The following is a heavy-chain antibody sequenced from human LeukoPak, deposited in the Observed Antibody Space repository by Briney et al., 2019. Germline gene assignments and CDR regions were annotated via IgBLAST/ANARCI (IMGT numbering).Heavy chain of an antibody. CDR3: VGSSGWLFDY. CDR2: IKEDGSRI. CDR1: GFTVSNYW. Sequence: GGSLRLSCAGTGFTVSNYWMNWVRQAPGKGLEWVANIKEDGSRISYVDSVKGRFTIARDNAKNSVYLQMDNLRAEDTAVYYCVGSSGWLFDYWGQGILVAVSS. J-gene: IGHJ4*02. V-gene: IGHV3-7*01. D-gene: IGHD6-19*01.